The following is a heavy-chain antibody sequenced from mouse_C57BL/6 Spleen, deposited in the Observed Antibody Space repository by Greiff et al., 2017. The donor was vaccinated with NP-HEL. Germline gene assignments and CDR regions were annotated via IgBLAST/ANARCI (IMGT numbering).Heavy chain of an antibody. Sequence: DVKLVESGPGLVKPSQSLSLTCSVTGYSITSGYYWNWIRQFPGNKLEWMGYISYDGSNNYNPSLKNRISITRDTSKNQFFLKLNSVTTEDTATYYCAREGITGYYFDYWGQGTTLTVSS. V-gene: IGHV3-6*01. CDR2: ISYDGSN. CDR1: GYSITSGYY. D-gene: IGHD4-1*01. J-gene: IGHJ2*01. CDR3: AREGITGYYFDY.